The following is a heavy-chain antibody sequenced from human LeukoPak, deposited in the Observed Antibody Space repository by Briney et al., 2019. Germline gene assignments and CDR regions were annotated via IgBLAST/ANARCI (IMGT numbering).Heavy chain of an antibody. CDR2: ISYDGSNK. Sequence: QPGRSLRLSCAASGFTLSSYGMHWVRQAPGKGLEWVAVISYDGSNKYYADSVKGRFTISRDNSKNTLYLQMNSLRAEDTAVYYCAKDIDGAGTLGPWGQGTLVTVSS. CDR3: AKDIDGAGTLGP. J-gene: IGHJ5*02. D-gene: IGHD1-1*01. V-gene: IGHV3-30*18. CDR1: GFTLSSYG.